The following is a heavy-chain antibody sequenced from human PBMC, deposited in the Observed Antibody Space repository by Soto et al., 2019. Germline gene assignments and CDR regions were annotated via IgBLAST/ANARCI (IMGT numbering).Heavy chain of an antibody. D-gene: IGHD5-12*01. CDR1: GFNFNFYW. Sequence: EVLLVESGGGLVQPGGSLRLSCAASGFNFNFYWMHWVRQAPGKGLVWVSRINGDGSTVDYADSVKGRFTISRDNAKNTLFLQMDSLRVEDTAVYYCVRDSPTNLEDADTVASWFDPWGQGTLVTVSS. J-gene: IGHJ5*02. CDR3: VRDSPTNLEDADTVASWFDP. V-gene: IGHV3-74*01. CDR2: INGDGSTV.